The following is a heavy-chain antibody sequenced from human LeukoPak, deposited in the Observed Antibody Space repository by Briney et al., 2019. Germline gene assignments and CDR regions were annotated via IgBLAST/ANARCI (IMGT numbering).Heavy chain of an antibody. V-gene: IGHV3-15*01. Sequence: GGSLRLSCAASGFTFSNAWMSWVRQAPGKGLEWVGRIKSKTDGGTTDYAAPVKGRFTISRDDSKNTLYLQMNSLKTEDTAVYYCTTVEWNYYDSSGYYYYYYYYMDVWGKGTTVTVSS. CDR3: TTVEWNYYDSSGYYYYYYYYMDV. CDR2: IKSKTDGGTT. J-gene: IGHJ6*03. CDR1: GFTFSNAW. D-gene: IGHD3-22*01.